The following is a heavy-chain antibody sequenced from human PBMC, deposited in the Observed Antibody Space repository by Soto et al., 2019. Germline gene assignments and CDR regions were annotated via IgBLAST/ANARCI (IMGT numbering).Heavy chain of an antibody. V-gene: IGHV2-26*01. D-gene: IGHD3-10*01. CDR1: GFSLSNARMG. Sequence: SGPTLVNPTETLTLTCTVSGFSLSNARMGVSWIRQPPGKALEWLAHIFSNDEKSYSTSLKSRLTISKDTSKSQVVLTMTNMDPVDTATYYCARTYYYYGSGSHNPRGHYGMDVWGHGTTVTVSS. CDR3: ARTYYYYGSGSHNPRGHYGMDV. CDR2: IFSNDEK. J-gene: IGHJ6*02.